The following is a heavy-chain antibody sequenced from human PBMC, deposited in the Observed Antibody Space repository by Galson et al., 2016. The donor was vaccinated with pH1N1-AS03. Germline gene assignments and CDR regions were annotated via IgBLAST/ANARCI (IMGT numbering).Heavy chain of an antibody. CDR3: ARGGSSGYDSYFDS. V-gene: IGHV4-61*02. CDR1: GGSITSGTYY. D-gene: IGHD5-12*01. J-gene: IGHJ4*02. CDR2: VSTSGTT. Sequence: TLSLTCPVSGGSITSGTYYWTWIRRPAGKSLEWFGRVSTSGTTIYNPSLRSRVIISLDTSNNQFSLRLTSVTAADTALYYCARGGSSGYDSYFDSWGQGFLATVSS.